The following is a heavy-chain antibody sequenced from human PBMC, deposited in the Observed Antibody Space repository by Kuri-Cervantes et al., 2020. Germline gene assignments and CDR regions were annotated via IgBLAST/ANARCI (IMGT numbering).Heavy chain of an antibody. D-gene: IGHD3-10*01. CDR1: GFTFSSYG. CDR2: ISSSSSYI. J-gene: IGHJ4*02. V-gene: IGHV3-21*01. CDR3: ARDPNTGDGY. Sequence: GESLKISCAASGFTFSSYGMHWVRQAPGKGLEWVSSISSSSSYIYYADSVKGRFTISRDNAKNSLYLQMNSLRAEDTAVYYCARDPNTGDGYWGQGTLVTVSS.